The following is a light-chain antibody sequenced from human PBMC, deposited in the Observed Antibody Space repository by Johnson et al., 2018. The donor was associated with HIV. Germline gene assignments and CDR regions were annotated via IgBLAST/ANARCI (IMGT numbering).Light chain of an antibody. CDR3: GTWDSSLSAYV. CDR2: ENN. Sequence: QSVLTQPPSVSAAPGQKVTISCSGSSSNIGNNYVSWYQQLPGTAPKLLIYENNKRPSGIPYRFSGSKSGTSATLGITGLQTENEADYYCGTWDSSLSAYVFGIGTKVTVL. V-gene: IGLV1-51*01. J-gene: IGLJ1*01. CDR1: SSNIGNNY.